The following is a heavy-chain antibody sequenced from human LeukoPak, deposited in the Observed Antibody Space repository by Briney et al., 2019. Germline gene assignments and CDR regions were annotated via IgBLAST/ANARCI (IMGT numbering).Heavy chain of an antibody. CDR3: AKDRHPYYYDSSGFDY. CDR2: INWNGGST. J-gene: IGHJ4*02. V-gene: IGHV3-20*04. Sequence: GGSLRLSCAASGFTFDDYGMSWVRQAPGKGLEWVSGINWNGGSTGYADSVKGRFTISRDNAKNFLYLQMNSLRVEDTAVYYCAKDRHPYYYDSSGFDYWGQGTLVTVSS. D-gene: IGHD3-22*01. CDR1: GFTFDDYG.